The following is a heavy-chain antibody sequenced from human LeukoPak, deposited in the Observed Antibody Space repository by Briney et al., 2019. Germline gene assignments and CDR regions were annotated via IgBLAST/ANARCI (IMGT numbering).Heavy chain of an antibody. CDR2: ISSSSSYI. J-gene: IGHJ3*02. V-gene: IGHV3-21*01. D-gene: IGHD1-26*01. CDR3: ARDEWGDAFDI. CDR1: GFTFSSYS. Sequence: ESLKISCAASGFTFSSYSMNWVRQAPGKGLEWVSSISSSSSYIHSADSVRGRFTISRDNAKNSLFLQMNSLRAEDTAVYYCARDEWGDAFDIWGQGTMLTVFS.